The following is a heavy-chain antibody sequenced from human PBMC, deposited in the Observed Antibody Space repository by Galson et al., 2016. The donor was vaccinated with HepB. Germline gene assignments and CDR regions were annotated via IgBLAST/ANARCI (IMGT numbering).Heavy chain of an antibody. V-gene: IGHV4-4*02. D-gene: IGHD2-15*01. CDR2: IYHSGSI. CDR1: GGSISNNNW. CDR3: AGQRHTSASKFFDY. Sequence: ETLSLTCAVSGGSISNNNWWSWVRQPPGKGLEWIGEIYHSGSINYNSSLEGRVTMSVDKSKNQFSLTLTYVTAADTAVYYCAGQRHTSASKFFDYWGQGILVTVSS. J-gene: IGHJ4*02.